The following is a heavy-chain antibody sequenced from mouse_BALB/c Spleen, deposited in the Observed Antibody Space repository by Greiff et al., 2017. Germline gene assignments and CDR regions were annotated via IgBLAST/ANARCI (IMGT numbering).Heavy chain of an antibody. CDR1: GFTFSSFG. D-gene: IGHD1-2*01. V-gene: IGHV5-17*02. CDR3: ARGYYY. CDR2: ISSGSSTI. J-gene: IGHJ4*01. Sequence: EVKLVESGGGLVQPGGSRKLSCAASGFTFSSFGMHWVRQAPEKGLEWVAYISSGSSTIYYADTVKGRFTISRDNPKNTLFLQMTSLRSEDTAMYYCARGYYYWGQGTSVTVSS.